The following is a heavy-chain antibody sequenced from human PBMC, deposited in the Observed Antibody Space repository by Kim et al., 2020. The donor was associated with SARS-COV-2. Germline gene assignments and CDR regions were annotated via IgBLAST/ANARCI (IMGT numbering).Heavy chain of an antibody. J-gene: IGHJ6*02. V-gene: IGHV1-69*01. Sequence: QKYQGRVTITADESTSTAYMELSSLRSEDTAVYYCAKSSSPPYYYYGMDVWGQGTTVTVSS. D-gene: IGHD6-6*01. CDR3: AKSSSPPYYYYGMDV.